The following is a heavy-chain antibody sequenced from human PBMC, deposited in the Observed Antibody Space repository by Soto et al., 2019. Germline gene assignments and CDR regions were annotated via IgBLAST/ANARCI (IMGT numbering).Heavy chain of an antibody. CDR3: ARGGFFRVVIISAFDI. CDR2: IWYDGSNK. J-gene: IGHJ3*02. V-gene: IGHV3-33*08. CDR1: GFHFSTYG. Sequence: GGSLRLSCEASGFHFSTYGIHWVRQAPGKGLEWVAVIWYDGSNKYYADSVKGRFTISRDNSKNTLYLQMNSLRAEDTAVYYCARGGFFRVVIISAFDIWGQGTMVTVSS. D-gene: IGHD3-3*01.